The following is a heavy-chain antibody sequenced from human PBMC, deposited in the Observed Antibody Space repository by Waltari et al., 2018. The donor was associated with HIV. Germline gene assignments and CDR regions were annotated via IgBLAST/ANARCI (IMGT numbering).Heavy chain of an antibody. Sequence: VRLMESGGGLVEPGGSLTISCAASGFTFTRYTMNWIRHIPGKGLEWRASINRDNRESYYIDSIKGRFTISRDNAANSVFLHMDRLRVDDTAQYFCVRDDPGYEPIDYWGRGTRVTVSS. D-gene: IGHD2-2*01. V-gene: IGHV3-21*02. CDR2: INRDNRES. CDR3: VRDDPGYEPIDY. CDR1: GFTFTRYT. J-gene: IGHJ4*02.